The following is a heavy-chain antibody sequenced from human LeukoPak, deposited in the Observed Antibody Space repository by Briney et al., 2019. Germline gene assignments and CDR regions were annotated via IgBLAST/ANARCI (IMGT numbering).Heavy chain of an antibody. Sequence: GRSLRLSCTASGFPFIEYSTNWVRQAPGKGLEWISYIGIDSGNTKYADSVRGRFTIAADKAKNSLYLQMNSRRVEDTAVYYCARDHNYAFDNWGQGTLVSVAS. CDR3: ARDHNYAFDN. D-gene: IGHD1-1*01. V-gene: IGHV3-21*05. J-gene: IGHJ4*02. CDR2: IGIDSGNT. CDR1: GFPFIEYS.